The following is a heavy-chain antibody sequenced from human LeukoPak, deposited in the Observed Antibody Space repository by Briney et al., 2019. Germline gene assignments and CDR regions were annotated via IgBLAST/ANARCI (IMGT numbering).Heavy chain of an antibody. D-gene: IGHD2-2*01. J-gene: IGHJ4*02. CDR1: GYTFTSYY. Sequence: GASVKVSCKASGYTFTSYYMHWVRQAPGQGLEWMGIINPSGGSTSYAQKFQGRVTITADKSTSTAYMELSSLRSEDTAVYYCARDLGTILDYWGQGTLVTVSS. V-gene: IGHV1-46*01. CDR3: ARDLGTILDY. CDR2: INPSGGST.